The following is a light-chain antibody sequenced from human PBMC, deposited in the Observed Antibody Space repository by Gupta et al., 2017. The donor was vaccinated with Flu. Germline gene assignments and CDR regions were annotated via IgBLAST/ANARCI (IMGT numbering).Light chain of an antibody. V-gene: IGKV3-11*01. CDR3: QQRSNWPLG. CDR1: QSVNSY. J-gene: IGKJ5*01. Sequence: EIVLTQSPATLSLSPGQRATLSCRASQSVNSYLAWYQQKPGQAPRLLIYDASNRATGIPARFSGSGSGTDFTLTISSLEPEDFAVYYCQQRSNWPLGFGQGTRLEIK. CDR2: DAS.